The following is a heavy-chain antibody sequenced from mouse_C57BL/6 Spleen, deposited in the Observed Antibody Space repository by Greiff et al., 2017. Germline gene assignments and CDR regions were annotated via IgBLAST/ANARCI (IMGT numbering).Heavy chain of an antibody. J-gene: IGHJ3*01. CDR2: IDPSDSYT. CDR3: AAITTVVATEAY. D-gene: IGHD1-1*01. V-gene: IGHV1-50*01. Sequence: VQLQQPGAELVKPGASVKLSCKASGYTFTSYWMQWVKQRPGQGLEWIGEIDPSDSYTNYNQKFKGKATLTVDTSSSTAYMQLSSLTSEDSAVYYCAAITTVVATEAYWGQGTLVTVSA. CDR1: GYTFTSYW.